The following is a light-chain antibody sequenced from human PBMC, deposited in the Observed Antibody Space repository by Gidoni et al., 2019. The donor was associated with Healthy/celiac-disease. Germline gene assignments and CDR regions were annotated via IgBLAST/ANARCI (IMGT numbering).Light chain of an antibody. V-gene: IGKV1-5*03. Sequence: IQMPHPPSTLSASVGERVTITCRASQSISSCSAWYQQKPGTAPKLLIYKAASLETGGPSRFSGSGSGTEFTLTISSLQPDDFATYYCQQYNSYSYTFGQGTKLEIK. CDR1: QSISSC. CDR3: QQYNSYSYT. J-gene: IGKJ2*01. CDR2: KAA.